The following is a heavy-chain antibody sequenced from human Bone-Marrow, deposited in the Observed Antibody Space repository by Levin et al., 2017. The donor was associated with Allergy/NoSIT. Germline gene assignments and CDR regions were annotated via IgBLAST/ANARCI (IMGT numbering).Heavy chain of an antibody. CDR3: AKGRGVTTFFDS. V-gene: IGHV3-9*01. CDR1: GFAFDDFA. J-gene: IGHJ4*02. CDR2: ISWNSNNI. D-gene: IGHD3-10*01. Sequence: PGGSLRLSCVASGFAFDDFAMHWVRQTPEKGLEWVSGISWNSNNIDYANSVKGRFTISRDNAKNSLYLQMNSLRPEDTALYYCAKGRGVTTFFDSWGQGILVTVSS.